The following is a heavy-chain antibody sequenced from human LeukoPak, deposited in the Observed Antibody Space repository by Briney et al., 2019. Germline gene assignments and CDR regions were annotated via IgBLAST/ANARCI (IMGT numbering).Heavy chain of an antibody. V-gene: IGHV3-48*03. Sequence: GGSLRLSCAASGFTFNKYAMNWVRQAPGKGLEWVSYISNSGSTIHYADSVKGRVTISRDNAKNSLFLQMHSLRADDTAVYYCARGPSVGSGWSPDYWGQGTLVTVSS. J-gene: IGHJ4*02. CDR3: ARGPSVGSGWSPDY. CDR2: ISNSGSTI. D-gene: IGHD6-19*01. CDR1: GFTFNKYA.